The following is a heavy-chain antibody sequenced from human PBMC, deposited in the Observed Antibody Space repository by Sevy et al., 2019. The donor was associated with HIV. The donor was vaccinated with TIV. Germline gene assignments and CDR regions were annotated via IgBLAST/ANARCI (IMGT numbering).Heavy chain of an antibody. CDR1: GFTFDDYA. Sequence: GGSLRLSCAASGFTFDDYAMHWVRQAPGKGLEWVSLISWDGGSTYYADSVKGRFTISRDNSKNSLYLQMNSLRAEDTAVYYCARRSPLMVYDYWGQGTLVTVSS. CDR2: ISWDGGST. V-gene: IGHV3-43D*04. J-gene: IGHJ4*02. D-gene: IGHD2-8*01. CDR3: ARRSPLMVYDY.